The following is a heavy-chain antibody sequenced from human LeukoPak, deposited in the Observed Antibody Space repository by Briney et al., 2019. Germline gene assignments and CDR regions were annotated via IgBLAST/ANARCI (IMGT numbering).Heavy chain of an antibody. CDR3: ARVGIDSGSFADFDY. CDR1: GYSISSDYY. Sequence: PSETLSLTCTVSGYSISSDYYWGWIRQPPGMGLEWVASIYHSGSAYYNPSLKSRVTISVDTSKNQFSLKLSSVTAADTAFYYCARVGIDSGSFADFDYWGQGTLVTVSS. D-gene: IGHD1-26*01. V-gene: IGHV4-38-2*02. J-gene: IGHJ4*02. CDR2: IYHSGSA.